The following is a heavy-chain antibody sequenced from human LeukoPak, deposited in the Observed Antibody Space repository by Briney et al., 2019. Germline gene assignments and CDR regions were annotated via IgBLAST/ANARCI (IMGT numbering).Heavy chain of an antibody. CDR1: GGTFSSYA. V-gene: IGHV1-69*05. CDR3: ARGLGSSSWYPADY. Sequence: ASVKVSCKASGGTFSSYAISWVRQAPGQGLEWMGGIIPIFGTANYAQKFQGRVTITTDESTGTAYMELSSLRSEDTAVYYCARGLGSSSWYPADYWGQGTLVTVSS. D-gene: IGHD6-13*01. J-gene: IGHJ4*02. CDR2: IIPIFGTA.